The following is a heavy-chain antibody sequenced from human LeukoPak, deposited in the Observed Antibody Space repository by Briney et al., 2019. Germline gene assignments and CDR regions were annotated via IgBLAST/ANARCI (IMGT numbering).Heavy chain of an antibody. J-gene: IGHJ4*02. V-gene: IGHV3-33*01. D-gene: IGHD6-19*01. CDR2: IWYDGSNK. CDR3: ARALRSGWLVIDY. CDR1: GFTFSSYG. Sequence: GGSLRLSCAASGFTFSSYGMHWVRQAPGKGLEWVAVIWYDGSNKYYADSVKGRFTISRDNAKNSLFLQMNSLRAEDTAVYYCARALRSGWLVIDYWGQGTLVTVSS.